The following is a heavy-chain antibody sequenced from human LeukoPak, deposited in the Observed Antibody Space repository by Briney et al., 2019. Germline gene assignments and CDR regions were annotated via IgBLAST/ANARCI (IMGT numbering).Heavy chain of an antibody. CDR3: TRVFYQYYDILTSWYYYYYMDV. Sequence: GGSLRLSCTASGFTFGDYAMSWLRQAPGKGLEWVGFIRSKAYGGTTEYAASVKGRFTISRDDSKSIAYLQMNSLKTEDTAVYYCTRVFYQYYDILTSWYYYYYMDVWGKGTTVTVSS. V-gene: IGHV3-49*03. J-gene: IGHJ6*03. CDR2: IRSKAYGGTT. CDR1: GFTFGDYA. D-gene: IGHD3-9*01.